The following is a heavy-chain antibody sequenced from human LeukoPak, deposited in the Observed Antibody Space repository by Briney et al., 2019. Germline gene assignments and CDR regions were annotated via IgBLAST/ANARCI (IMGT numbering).Heavy chain of an antibody. J-gene: IGHJ4*02. CDR3: AVGPHHYFDS. Sequence: SETLSLTCTVSGGSVNRGGYYWRWIRQHPGKGLEWIGYISYSGSTYYNPSLNSPLTVSLDTSKNQFSLRLSSVNAADAAVYFCAVGPHHYFDSWGQGTLVTVSS. CDR1: GGSVNRGGYY. V-gene: IGHV4-31*01. CDR2: ISYSGST.